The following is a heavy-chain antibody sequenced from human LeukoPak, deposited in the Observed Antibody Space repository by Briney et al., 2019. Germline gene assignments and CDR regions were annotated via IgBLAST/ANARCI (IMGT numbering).Heavy chain of an antibody. CDR1: GGSISSSNYY. CDR3: ARGGRYGSGSYPNYYYYYMDV. V-gene: IGHV4-61*01. D-gene: IGHD3-10*01. CDR2: IYYSGST. Sequence: SETLSLTCTVSGGSISSSNYYWSWIRQPPGKGLEWIGYIYYSGSTNYNPSLKSRVTISVDTSKNQFSLKLSSVTAADTAVYYCARGGRYGSGSYPNYYYYYMDVWGKGTTVTISS. J-gene: IGHJ6*03.